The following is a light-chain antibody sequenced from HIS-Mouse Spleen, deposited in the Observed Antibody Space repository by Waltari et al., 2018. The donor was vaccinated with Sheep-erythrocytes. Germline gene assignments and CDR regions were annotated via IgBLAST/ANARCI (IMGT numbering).Light chain of an antibody. J-gene: IGKJ2*01. CDR3: QQRSNWYT. V-gene: IGKV3-11*01. Sequence: SQSPATLSLSPGERATLSCRASQSVSSYLAWYQQKPGQAARLLIYDASNRATGIPARFSGSGSGTDFTLTISSLEPEDFAVYYCQQRSNWYTFGQGTKLEIK. CDR2: DAS. CDR1: QSVSSY.